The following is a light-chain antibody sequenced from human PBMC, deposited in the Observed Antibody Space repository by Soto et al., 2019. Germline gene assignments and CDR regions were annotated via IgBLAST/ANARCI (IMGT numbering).Light chain of an antibody. V-gene: IGKV3-20*01. Sequence: EIVLTQSPGTLSLSPGERATLSCRASQSVSGRYLAWYQQKPGQAPRLLTFGASSRATGSPDRFSGSGSGTDFTLTISRLEPEDFAVYYCQQYGISPRTFGPGTKVEFK. CDR1: QSVSGRY. CDR3: QQYGISPRT. CDR2: GAS. J-gene: IGKJ1*01.